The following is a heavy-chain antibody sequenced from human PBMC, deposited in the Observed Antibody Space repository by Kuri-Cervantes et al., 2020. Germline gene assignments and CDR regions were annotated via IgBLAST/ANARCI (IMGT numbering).Heavy chain of an antibody. CDR3: ARMYSSGWYV. CDR2: MNPNTGRT. Sequence: ASVKVSCKASGYPFTAYDINWVRQATGQGLEWMGWMNPNTGRTGYARHFQGRVTMTRNTSISTAYLELSSLISEGTAMYYCARMYSSGWYVWGQGTLVTVSS. CDR1: GYPFTAYD. V-gene: IGHV1-8*01. J-gene: IGHJ4*02. D-gene: IGHD6-19*01.